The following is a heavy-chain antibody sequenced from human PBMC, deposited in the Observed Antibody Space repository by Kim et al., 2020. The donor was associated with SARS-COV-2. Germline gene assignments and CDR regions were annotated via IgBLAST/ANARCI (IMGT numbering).Heavy chain of an antibody. J-gene: IGHJ4*02. Sequence: AESLTGAVTISREKAKNSLYLQMNSLRTEDTAGYYCARARNHREQTFDYWGQGTLVTVSS. CDR3: ARARNHREQTFDY. D-gene: IGHD1-1*01. V-gene: IGHV3-11*06.